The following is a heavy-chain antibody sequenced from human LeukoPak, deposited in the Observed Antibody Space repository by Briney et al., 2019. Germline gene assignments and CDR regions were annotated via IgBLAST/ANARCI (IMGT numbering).Heavy chain of an antibody. V-gene: IGHV3-7*01. J-gene: IGHJ5*02. CDR2: IKQDGSEK. CDR3: ARHIVVVVAATGWFDP. Sequence: GGSLRLSCAASGFTFSSYWTSWVRQAPGKGLEWVANIKQDGSEKYYVDSVKGRFTISRDNAKNSLYLQMNSLRAEDTAVYYCARHIVVVVAATGWFDPWGQGTLVTVSS. CDR1: GFTFSSYW. D-gene: IGHD2-15*01.